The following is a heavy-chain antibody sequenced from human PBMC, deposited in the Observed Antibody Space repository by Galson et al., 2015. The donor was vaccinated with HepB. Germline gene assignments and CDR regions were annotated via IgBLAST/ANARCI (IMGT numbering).Heavy chain of an antibody. Sequence: SLRLSCAASGFTFSSYAMSWVRQAPGKGLEWVSAISGSGGSTYYADSVKGRFTISRDNSKNTLYLQMNSLRAEDTAVYYCAKDGAVASYYYGMDVWGQGTTVTVSS. CDR2: ISGSGGST. CDR1: GFTFSSYA. CDR3: AKDGAVASYYYGMDV. J-gene: IGHJ6*02. V-gene: IGHV3-23*01. D-gene: IGHD6-19*01.